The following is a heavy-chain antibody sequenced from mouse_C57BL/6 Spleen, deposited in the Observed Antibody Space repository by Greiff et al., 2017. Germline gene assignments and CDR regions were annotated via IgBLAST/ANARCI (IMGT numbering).Heavy chain of an antibody. Sequence: EVKLVESGGGLVKPGGSLKLSCAASGFTFSSYTMSWVRQTPEKRLEWVATISGGGGNTYYPDSVKGRFTISRDNAKNTLYLQMSRLRSEDTALYYFARQDDSYWYFDVWGTGTTVTVSS. CDR1: GFTFSSYT. D-gene: IGHD2-4*01. CDR3: ARQDDSYWYFDV. V-gene: IGHV5-9*01. CDR2: ISGGGGNT. J-gene: IGHJ1*03.